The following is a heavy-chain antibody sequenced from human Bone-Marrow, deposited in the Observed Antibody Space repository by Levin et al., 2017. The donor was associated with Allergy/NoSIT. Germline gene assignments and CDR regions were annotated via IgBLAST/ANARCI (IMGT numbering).Heavy chain of an antibody. CDR3: ARVDSSGWTMWAFDS. V-gene: IGHV4-59*01. Sequence: PSETLSLTCTVSGGSISSYYWSWIRQPPGKGLEWIGYIYYSGSTNYNPSLKSRVTISVDTSKNQFSLKLSSVTAADTAVYYCARVDSSGWTMWAFDSWGQGTMVTVSS. J-gene: IGHJ3*02. CDR1: GGSISSYY. CDR2: IYYSGST. D-gene: IGHD6-19*01.